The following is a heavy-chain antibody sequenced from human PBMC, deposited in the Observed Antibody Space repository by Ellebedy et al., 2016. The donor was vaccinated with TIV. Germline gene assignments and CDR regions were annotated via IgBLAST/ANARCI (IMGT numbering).Heavy chain of an antibody. CDR3: ARHRIYSGSYYEGWFDP. V-gene: IGHV5-51*01. J-gene: IGHJ5*02. CDR1: GYSFTSYW. Sequence: GESLKISCKGSGYSFTSYWIGWVRQMPGKGLEWMGIIYPGDSDTRYSPSFQGQVTISADKSISTAYLQWSSLKASDTAMDYCARHRIYSGSYYEGWFDPWGQGTLVTVSS. D-gene: IGHD1-26*01. CDR2: IYPGDSDT.